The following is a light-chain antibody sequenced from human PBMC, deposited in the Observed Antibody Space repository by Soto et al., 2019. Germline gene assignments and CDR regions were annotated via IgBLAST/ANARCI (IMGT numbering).Light chain of an antibody. V-gene: IGKV1-39*01. Sequence: DIQMTQSPSSLSASVGDRVTITCRASQSINSYVNWYQQKPGKAPKLLIYAASILQSGVPSRFSGSESGTDFTLPISSLQPEDFATYYCQQTYSNPPWTFGQGTEVEIK. CDR3: QQTYSNPPWT. CDR1: QSINSY. J-gene: IGKJ1*01. CDR2: AAS.